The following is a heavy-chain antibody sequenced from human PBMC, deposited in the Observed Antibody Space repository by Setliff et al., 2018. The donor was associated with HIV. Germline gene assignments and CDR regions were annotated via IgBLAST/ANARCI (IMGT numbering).Heavy chain of an antibody. CDR1: GGSISSYY. CDR2: ISAAGTI. CDR3: ARDEGRATGSWWDQSASWYLDY. J-gene: IGHJ4*01. D-gene: IGHD6-13*01. V-gene: IGHV4-4*07. Sequence: SETLSLTCTVSGGSISSYYWSWIRQPAGKRLEFIGRISAAGTINYNPPLRSRVTLSVDTSENQFSLTVNSVTAADTAMYFCARDEGRATGSWWDQSASWYLDYWGHGILVTVSS.